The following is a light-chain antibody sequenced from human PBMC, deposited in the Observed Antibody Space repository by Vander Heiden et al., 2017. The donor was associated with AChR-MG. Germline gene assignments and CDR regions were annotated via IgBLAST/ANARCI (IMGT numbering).Light chain of an antibody. CDR1: SSNIGAGYD. J-gene: IGLJ2*01. CDR2: GNS. CDR3: QSYDSSL. Sequence: QSVLTQPPSVSGAPGPRVTISRPGSSSNIGAGYDVHWYQQLPGTAPKLLIYGNSNRPSGVPDRFSGSKSGTSASLAITGLQAEDEADYYCQSYDSSLFGGGTKLTVL. V-gene: IGLV1-40*01.